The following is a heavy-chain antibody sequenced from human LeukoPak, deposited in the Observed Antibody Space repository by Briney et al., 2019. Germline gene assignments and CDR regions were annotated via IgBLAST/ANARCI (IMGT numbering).Heavy chain of an antibody. Sequence: ASVKVSCKASGYTFTGYYMHWVRQAPGQGLEWMGWINPNSGGTNYAQKFQGRVTMTRDTSISTAYMELSRLRSDDTAVYYCARDMSSLRYFDWSIDYWGQGTLVTVSS. V-gene: IGHV1-2*02. CDR1: GYTFTGYY. CDR2: INPNSGGT. D-gene: IGHD3-9*01. J-gene: IGHJ4*02. CDR3: ARDMSSLRYFDWSIDY.